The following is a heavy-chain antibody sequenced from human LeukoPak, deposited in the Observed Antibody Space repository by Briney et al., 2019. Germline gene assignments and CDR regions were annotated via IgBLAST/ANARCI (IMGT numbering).Heavy chain of an antibody. CDR2: ISYDGSNK. V-gene: IGHV3-30*18. Sequence: PGGSLRLSCAVSGFTFNNYWMNWVRQAPGKGLEWVAVISYDGSNKYYADSVKGRFTISRDNSKNTLYLQMNSLRAEDTAVYYCAKEYRYGDYVSIRPRYWGQGTLVTVSS. CDR3: AKEYRYGDYVSIRPRY. J-gene: IGHJ4*02. CDR1: GFTFNNYW. D-gene: IGHD4-17*01.